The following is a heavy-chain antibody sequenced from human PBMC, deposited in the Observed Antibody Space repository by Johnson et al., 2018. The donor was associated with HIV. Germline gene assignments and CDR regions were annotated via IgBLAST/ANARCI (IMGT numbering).Heavy chain of an antibody. CDR2: INSDGSST. V-gene: IGHV3-74*02. D-gene: IGHD2-15*01. J-gene: IGHJ3*02. CDR3: ARGGGRSYEAFDI. Sequence: VHLVESGGGLVQPGGSLRLSCGASGFSVSDSYMHWVRQAPGKGLVWVSRINSDGSSTTYADSVKGRFAISRANAKNTLYLQMNSLSAEDTAVYYCARGGGRSYEAFDIWGQGTMVTVSS. CDR1: GFSVSDSY.